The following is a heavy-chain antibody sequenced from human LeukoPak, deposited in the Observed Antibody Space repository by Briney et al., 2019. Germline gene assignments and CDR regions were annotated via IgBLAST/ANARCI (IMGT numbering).Heavy chain of an antibody. D-gene: IGHD5-24*01. CDR3: AGRGRDGYNYGY. Sequence: GGSLRLSCAASGFTFSSYAMHWVRQAPGKGLEWVAVISYDGSKKYYADSVKGRFTISRDNSKNTLYLQMNSLRAEDTAVYYCAGRGRDGYNYGYWGQGTLVTVSS. V-gene: IGHV3-30-3*01. CDR1: GFTFSSYA. J-gene: IGHJ4*02. CDR2: ISYDGSKK.